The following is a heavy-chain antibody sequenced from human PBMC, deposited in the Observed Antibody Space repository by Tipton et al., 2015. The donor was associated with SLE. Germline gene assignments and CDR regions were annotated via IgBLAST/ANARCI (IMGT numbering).Heavy chain of an antibody. CDR1: GGSISGYY. CDR2: IYYSGST. J-gene: IGHJ3*02. D-gene: IGHD3-16*01. Sequence: TLSLTCTVSGGSISGYYWSWIRQPPGKGLEWIGYIYYSGSTLYNPSLKSRVTISVDTSKNQFSLKLTSVTAADTAVYYCARGAVFEPDDAFDIWGQGTMVTVSS. V-gene: IGHV4-59*01. CDR3: ARGAVFEPDDAFDI.